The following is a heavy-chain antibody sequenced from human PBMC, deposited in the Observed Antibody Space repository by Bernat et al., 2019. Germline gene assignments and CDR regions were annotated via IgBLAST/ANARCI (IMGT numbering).Heavy chain of an antibody. V-gene: IGHV4-61*02. J-gene: IGHJ4*02. CDR3: AREYTVTTRDSENQNN. D-gene: IGHD4-17*01. CDR2: IYTSGST. CDR1: GGSISSGSYY. Sequence: QVQLQESGPGLVKPSQTLSLTCTVSGGSISSGSYYWSWIRQPAGKGLEWIGRIYTSGSTNYNPSLKSRVTISVATSKNQFSLKLSSVTAADTAVYYCAREYTVTTRDSENQNNWGQGTLVTVSS.